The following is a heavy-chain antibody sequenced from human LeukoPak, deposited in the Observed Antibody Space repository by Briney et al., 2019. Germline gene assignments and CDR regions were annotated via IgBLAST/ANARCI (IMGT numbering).Heavy chain of an antibody. V-gene: IGHV3-30-3*01. J-gene: IGHJ6*02. CDR2: ISYDGSNK. CDR3: ARDLVVVPAAIRLGYYYYGMDV. CDR1: GFTFSSYA. D-gene: IGHD2-2*02. Sequence: GRSLRLSCAASGFTFSSYAMHWVRQAPGKGLEWVAVISYDGSNKYYADSVKGRFTTSRDNSKNTLYLQMNSLRAEDTAVYYCARDLVVVPAAIRLGYYYYGMDVWGQGTTVTVSS.